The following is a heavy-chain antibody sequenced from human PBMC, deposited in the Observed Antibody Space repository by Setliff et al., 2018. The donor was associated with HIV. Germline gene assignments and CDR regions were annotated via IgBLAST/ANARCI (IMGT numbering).Heavy chain of an antibody. CDR2: INAGNGNT. V-gene: IGHV1-3*01. J-gene: IGHJ3*02. D-gene: IGHD6-13*01. CDR3: ARAGYSSSWYDNAFDI. CDR1: GYTFTSYA. Sequence: ASVKVSCKASGYTFTSYAMHWVRRAPGQGLEWMGWINAGNGNTKYSQKFQGRVTITRDTSASTAYMELSSLRSEDTAVYYCARAGYSSSWYDNAFDIWGQGTMVTVSS.